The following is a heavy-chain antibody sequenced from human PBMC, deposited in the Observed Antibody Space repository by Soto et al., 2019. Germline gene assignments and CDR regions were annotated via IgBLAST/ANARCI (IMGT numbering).Heavy chain of an antibody. CDR2: ISGSGGST. J-gene: IGHJ6*02. Sequence: GGPLRLSCAASGFTFSSYATSWVRQAPGKGLEWVSAISGSGGSTYYADSVKGRFTISRDNSKNTLYLQMNSLRAEDTAVYYCARGAYYYYYGMDVWGQGTTVTVSS. CDR3: ARGAYYYYYGMDV. CDR1: GFTFSSYA. V-gene: IGHV3-23*01.